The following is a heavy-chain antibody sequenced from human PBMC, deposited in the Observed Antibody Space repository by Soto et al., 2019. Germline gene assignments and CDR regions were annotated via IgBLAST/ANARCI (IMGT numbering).Heavy chain of an antibody. CDR1: GYSFTSYW. Sequence: GESLKISCKGSGYSFTSYWIGWVRQMPGKGPEWMGIIYPGDFDTRYSPSFQGQVTISADKSISTAYLQWSSLKASDTAMYYCARHKEDTAMAQDYWGQGTLVTVSS. J-gene: IGHJ4*02. D-gene: IGHD5-18*01. V-gene: IGHV5-51*01. CDR2: IYPGDFDT. CDR3: ARHKEDTAMAQDY.